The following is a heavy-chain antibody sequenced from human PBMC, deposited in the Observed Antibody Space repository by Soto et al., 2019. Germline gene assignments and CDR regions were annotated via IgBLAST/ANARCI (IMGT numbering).Heavy chain of an antibody. J-gene: IGHJ6*02. V-gene: IGHV1-2*02. CDR2: INPNSGGT. D-gene: IGHD3-9*01. CDR1: GYSFTGYN. Sequence: GASVKVSCKASGYSFTGYNLHWVRQAPGQGLEWVGWINPNSGGTNYAQKFQGRVTMTRDTSISLAYMELSRLRSDDTAVYYCARDGKGDYYLLTGYYNYYGMDVWGQGTTVTVSS. CDR3: ARDGKGDYYLLTGYYNYYGMDV.